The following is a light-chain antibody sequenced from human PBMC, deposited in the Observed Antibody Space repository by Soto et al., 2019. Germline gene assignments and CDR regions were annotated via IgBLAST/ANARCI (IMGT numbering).Light chain of an antibody. V-gene: IGLV2-14*01. CDR2: DVS. CDR3: SSYTSSSTVYV. Sequence: QSVLTQPASVSGSPGQSITLSCTGTSSDVGGYNYVSWYQQHPGKAPKLMIYDVSNRPSGVSNRFSGSKSGNTASLTISGLQAEHEADYYCSSYTSSSTVYVFGTGTKVTVL. J-gene: IGLJ1*01. CDR1: SSDVGGYNY.